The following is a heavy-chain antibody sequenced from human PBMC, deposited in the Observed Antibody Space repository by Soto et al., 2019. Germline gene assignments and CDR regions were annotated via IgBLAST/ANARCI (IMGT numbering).Heavy chain of an antibody. J-gene: IGHJ5*02. CDR3: ALIKDCSRTDCFLASFDP. Sequence: SGPTLVNPTETLTLTCTVSGLSLSNAKLGVSWSRQPLGKALEWLAHIFSNDDKSYSTSLDRRLNISKDTSNSQVVLTMTNLDPVDSGTYYCALIKDCSRTDCFLASFDPWGQGTLVTVSS. D-gene: IGHD2-2*01. V-gene: IGHV2-26*01. CDR1: GLSLSNAKLG. CDR2: IFSNDDK.